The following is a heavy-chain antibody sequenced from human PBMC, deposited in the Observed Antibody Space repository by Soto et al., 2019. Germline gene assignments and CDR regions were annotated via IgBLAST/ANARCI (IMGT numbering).Heavy chain of an antibody. CDR2: IKRDGSQM. CDR3: ARDVSPWSSSLDVDAFDI. Sequence: EMQLVESGGGLVEPWGSVGLYCAASESTFSYYWMTWVRQAPGKGLEWVANIKRDGSQMYYLDDVRGRFTISRDSAKNSLELQMNTLRAEDTALYYCARDVSPWSSSLDVDAFDIWGQGTIVTVSS. D-gene: IGHD6-13*01. V-gene: IGHV3-7*05. CDR1: ESTFSYYW. J-gene: IGHJ3*02.